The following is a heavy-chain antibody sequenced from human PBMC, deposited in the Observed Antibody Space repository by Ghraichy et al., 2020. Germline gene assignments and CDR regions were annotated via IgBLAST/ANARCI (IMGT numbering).Heavy chain of an antibody. CDR3: ARGLVGSYYYYGMDV. Sequence: GSLRLSCTVSGGSISSYYWSWIRQPPGKGLEWIGYIYYSGSTNYNPSLRSRVTISVDTSKNQFSLKLSSVTAADTAVYYCARGLVGSYYYYGMDVWGQGTTVTVSS. V-gene: IGHV4-59*01. D-gene: IGHD2-8*02. CDR1: GGSISSYY. J-gene: IGHJ6*02. CDR2: IYYSGST.